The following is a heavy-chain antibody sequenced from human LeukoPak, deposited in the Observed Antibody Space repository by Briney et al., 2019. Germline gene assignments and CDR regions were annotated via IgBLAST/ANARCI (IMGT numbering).Heavy chain of an antibody. CDR2: ISHDASNN. D-gene: IGHD3-16*02. CDR1: GLTFRTSG. J-gene: IGHJ4*02. CDR3: AKGALRLGELSLYSNDY. Sequence: GGSLRLSCAASGLTFRTSGMHWVRQAPGKGLEWVALISHDASNNYYSDPVKGRFTISRDNSKNTLYLQMNSLRAEDTAVYYCAKGALRLGELSLYSNDYWGQGTLVTVSS. V-gene: IGHV3-30*18.